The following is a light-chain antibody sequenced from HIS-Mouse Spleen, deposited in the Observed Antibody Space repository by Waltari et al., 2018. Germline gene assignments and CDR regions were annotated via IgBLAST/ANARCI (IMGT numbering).Light chain of an antibody. CDR3: QQRSNWVT. CDR1: QSVSSY. J-gene: IGKJ4*01. Sequence: EIVLTQSPATLSLSPGERATLPCRASQSVSSYLAWYQQKPGQAPRLLIYDASNWATGIAARFSGSGSGTDFTLTISSLEPEDFAVYYCQQRSNWVTFGGGTKVEIK. V-gene: IGKV3-11*01. CDR2: DAS.